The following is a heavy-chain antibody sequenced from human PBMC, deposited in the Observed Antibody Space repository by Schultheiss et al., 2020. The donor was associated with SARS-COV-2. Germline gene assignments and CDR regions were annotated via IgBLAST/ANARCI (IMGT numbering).Heavy chain of an antibody. CDR1: GDSISTGGYY. J-gene: IGHJ4*02. D-gene: IGHD4-23*01. V-gene: IGHV4-31*01. Sequence: TLSLTCTVSGDSISTGGYYWSWIRQRPGKGLEWIGYIYSSGRTYYNPSLKSLVTISVDTSENQLSLKMTSMTAADTAVYYCARSRLGWVSLFEYWGQGALVTVSS. CDR2: IYSSGRT. CDR3: ARSRLGWVSLFEY.